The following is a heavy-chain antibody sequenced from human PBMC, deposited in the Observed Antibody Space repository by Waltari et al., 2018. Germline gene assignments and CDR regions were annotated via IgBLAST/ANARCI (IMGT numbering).Heavy chain of an antibody. J-gene: IGHJ5*02. CDR1: GYKFTDSW. CDR3: ARRISRYNRNTAPYTWIDP. CDR2: IDPADSYT. Sequence: EVQLVQSGAEVKTPGESLRISCQASGYKFTDSWIIWVRQVPGKGLEWMGKIDPADSYTFYSPSFQGHVTISADKSINTAYLQWSSLKASDTAIYFCARRISRYNRNTAPYTWIDPWGQGTLVTVSS. D-gene: IGHD3-9*01. V-gene: IGHV5-10-1*03.